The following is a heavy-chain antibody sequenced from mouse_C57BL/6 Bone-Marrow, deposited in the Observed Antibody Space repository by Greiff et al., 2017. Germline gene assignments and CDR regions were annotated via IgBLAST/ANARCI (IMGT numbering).Heavy chain of an antibody. J-gene: IGHJ2*01. CDR2: LHPSDSDT. V-gene: IGHV1-74*01. Sequence: QVQLQQPGAELVKPGASVKVSCKASGYTFTSYWMHWVKQRPGQGLAWIGRLHPSDSDTNYNQKFKGKATLTVDKSSSTAYMKLSSLTSEDSAVXYCAIDYYYGSRDDWGQGTTLTVSS. D-gene: IGHD1-1*01. CDR3: AIDYYYGSRDD. CDR1: GYTFTSYW.